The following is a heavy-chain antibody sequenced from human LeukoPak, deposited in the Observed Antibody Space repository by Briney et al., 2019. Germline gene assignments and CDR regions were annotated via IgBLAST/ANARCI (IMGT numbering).Heavy chain of an antibody. Sequence: GGSLRFSCAASGFIFSNYGMHWVRQAPGKGLEWVSFIRYDGSHKHYADSVKGRFTISRVNSKKTLYLQMNSLRPEDTAMYYCAKDLLKEGSYGSGIDWFDPWGQGAQVTVSS. J-gene: IGHJ5*02. CDR2: IRYDGSHK. CDR3: AKDLLKEGSYGSGIDWFDP. V-gene: IGHV3-30*02. D-gene: IGHD3-10*01. CDR1: GFIFSNYG.